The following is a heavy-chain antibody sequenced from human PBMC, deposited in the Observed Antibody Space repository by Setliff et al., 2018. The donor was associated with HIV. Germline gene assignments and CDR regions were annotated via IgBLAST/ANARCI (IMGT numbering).Heavy chain of an antibody. V-gene: IGHV1-18*01. Sequence: ASVKVSCKASGYTFDTFGINWVRQAPGQGLEWMGWISAYNGNKNYAQKLQGRVTMTTDTSTSTAYMELSRLRSDDTAVYYCARGDYDFWSGYERDWLDPWGQGTLVTVSS. CDR1: GYTFDTFG. J-gene: IGHJ5*02. CDR3: ARGDYDFWSGYERDWLDP. D-gene: IGHD3-3*01. CDR2: ISAYNGNK.